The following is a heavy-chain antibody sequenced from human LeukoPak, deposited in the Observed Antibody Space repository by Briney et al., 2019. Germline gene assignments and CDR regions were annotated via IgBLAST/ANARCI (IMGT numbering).Heavy chain of an antibody. J-gene: IGHJ4*02. D-gene: IGHD3-22*01. CDR3: AKDGSSGQN. CDR2: ISGSGGST. V-gene: IGHV3-23*01. CDR1: GFTFSSYA. Sequence: PGGSLRLSCAASGFTFSSYAMSWVRQAPGKGLEWVSAISGSGGSTYYADSVNGWITISRDNSKNTLYLQMNSLRAEDTAVYYCAKDGSSGQNWGQGTLVTVSS.